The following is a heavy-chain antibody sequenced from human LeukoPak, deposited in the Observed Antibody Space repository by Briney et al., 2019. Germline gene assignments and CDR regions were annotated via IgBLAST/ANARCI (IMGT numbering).Heavy chain of an antibody. D-gene: IGHD3-10*01. CDR1: GGSISSYY. CDR2: IYYSGST. J-gene: IGHJ4*02. CDR3: ARIVTMVRGVIFDY. V-gene: IGHV4-59*01. Sequence: SETLSLTCTVSGGSISSYYWSWIRQPPGKGLEWIGYIYYSGSTNYNPSLKSRVTISVDTSKNQFSLKLSSVTAADTAVYYCARIVTMVRGVIFDYWGQGTLVTVSS.